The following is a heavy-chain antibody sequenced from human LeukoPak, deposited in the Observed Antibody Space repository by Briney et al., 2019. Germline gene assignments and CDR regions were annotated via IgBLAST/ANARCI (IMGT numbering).Heavy chain of an antibody. J-gene: IGHJ5*02. Sequence: SGTLSVTRIVPGGSISSYYWCWMRPPARKGREWVGRIYTSGSTNYNPSLKTRVTMSVDTSKNQFSLKLSSVTAADTAVYYCARDRMAFDPWGQGTLVTVSS. V-gene: IGHV4-4*07. CDR1: GGSISSYY. CDR3: ARDRMAFDP. CDR2: IYTSGST. D-gene: IGHD2-8*01.